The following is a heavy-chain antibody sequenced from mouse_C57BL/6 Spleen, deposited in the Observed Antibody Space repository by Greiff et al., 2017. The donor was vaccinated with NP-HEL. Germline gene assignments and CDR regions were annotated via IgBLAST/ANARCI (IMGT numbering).Heavy chain of an antibody. V-gene: IGHV2-6*03. D-gene: IGHD2-3*01. CDR3: ARDYDGYGYYAMDY. J-gene: IGHJ4*01. CDR2: IWSDGST. Sequence: VKLMESGPGLVAPSQSLSITCTVSGFSLTSYGVHWVRQPPGKGLEWLVLIWSDGSTTYNSALKSRLSISKDNSKSQVFLKMNSLQTDDTAMYYCARDYDGYGYYAMDYWGQGTSVTVSS. CDR1: GFSLTSYG.